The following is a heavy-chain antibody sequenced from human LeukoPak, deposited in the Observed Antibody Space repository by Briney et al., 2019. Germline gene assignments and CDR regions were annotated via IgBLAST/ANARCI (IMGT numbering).Heavy chain of an antibody. V-gene: IGHV3-7*03. CDR2: IKPDGSEQ. J-gene: IGHJ5*02. D-gene: IGHD3-10*01. Sequence: GGSLRLSCAVSGFSFDTYWMTWVRQAPGKGLEWVANIKPDGSEQYYVDSVKGRFTISRDNAKNSLYLQMNSLRPEDTALYYCVKDLTMVRGVSTWGQGTLVTVSS. CDR1: GFSFDTYW. CDR3: VKDLTMVRGVST.